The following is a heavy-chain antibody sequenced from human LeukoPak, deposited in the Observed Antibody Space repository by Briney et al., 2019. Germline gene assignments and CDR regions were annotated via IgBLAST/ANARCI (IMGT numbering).Heavy chain of an antibody. D-gene: IGHD3-22*01. V-gene: IGHV3-21*01. Sequence: PGESLRLSCAASGFTFSSYGLNWVRQAPGKGLEWVSTISSGGHIYYEDSVKGRFTISRDNAKNSLYLQMNRLRAEDTAVYYCARDQDGGKYYYESSGYSHWGQGILVTVSS. CDR3: ARDQDGGKYYYESSGYSH. CDR2: ISSGGHI. J-gene: IGHJ4*02. CDR1: GFTFSSYG.